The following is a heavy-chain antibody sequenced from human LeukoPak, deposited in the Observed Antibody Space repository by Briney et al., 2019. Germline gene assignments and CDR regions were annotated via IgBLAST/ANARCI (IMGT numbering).Heavy chain of an antibody. CDR3: ARDGSGWNYYYYYYMDV. J-gene: IGHJ6*03. V-gene: IGHV3-21*01. Sequence: PGGSLRLSCAASGFTFSSYSMNWVRQAPGKGLVWVSSISSSSSYIYYADSAKGRFTISRDNAKNSLYLQMNSLRAEDTAVYYCARDGSGWNYYYYYYMDVWGKGTTVTVSS. CDR2: ISSSSSYI. D-gene: IGHD6-19*01. CDR1: GFTFSSYS.